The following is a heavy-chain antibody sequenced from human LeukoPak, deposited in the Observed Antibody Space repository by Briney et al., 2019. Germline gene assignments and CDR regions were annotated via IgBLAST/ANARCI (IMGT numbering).Heavy chain of an antibody. CDR2: ISSSSSTI. Sequence: GGSLRLSCAASGFTFSSYSMNWVRQAPGKGLEWVSYISSSSSTIYYADPVKGRFTISRDNAKNSLYLQMNSLRDEDTAVYYCAREVGGGSYYNYFDYWGQGTLVTVSS. CDR1: GFTFSSYS. D-gene: IGHD1-26*01. CDR3: AREVGGGSYYNYFDY. V-gene: IGHV3-48*02. J-gene: IGHJ4*02.